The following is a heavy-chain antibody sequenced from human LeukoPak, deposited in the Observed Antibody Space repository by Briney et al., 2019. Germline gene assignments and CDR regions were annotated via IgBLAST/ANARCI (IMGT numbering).Heavy chain of an antibody. J-gene: IGHJ4*02. D-gene: IGHD3-10*01. V-gene: IGHV3-13*01. CDR2: IGTAGYT. Sequence: GGSLRLSCAASGFTFSSYDMHWVRQATGKGLEWVSAIGTAGYTYYPGSLKGRFTISRDNAKNSLYLQMNSLRDEDTAVYYCARPLAGSYFGVFDYWGQGTLVTVSS. CDR3: ARPLAGSYFGVFDY. CDR1: GFTFSSYD.